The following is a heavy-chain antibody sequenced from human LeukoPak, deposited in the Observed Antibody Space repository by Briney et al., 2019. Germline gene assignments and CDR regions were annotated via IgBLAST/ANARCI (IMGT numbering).Heavy chain of an antibody. CDR2: ISAYNGNT. Sequence: ASVKVSCKASGGTFSSYAISWVRQAPGQGLEWMGWISAYNGNTNYAQKLQGRVTMTTDTSTSTAYMELRSLRSDDTAVYYCAREGVRLVIFPVPNWFDPWGQGTLVTVSS. D-gene: IGHD3-9*01. J-gene: IGHJ5*02. CDR1: GGTFSSYA. V-gene: IGHV1-18*01. CDR3: AREGVRLVIFPVPNWFDP.